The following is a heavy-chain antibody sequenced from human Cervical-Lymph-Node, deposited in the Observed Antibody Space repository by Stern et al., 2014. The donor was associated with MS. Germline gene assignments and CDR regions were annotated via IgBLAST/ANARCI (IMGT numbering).Heavy chain of an antibody. V-gene: IGHV3-13*01. J-gene: IGHJ3*02. CDR2: IGTAGDT. CDR1: GFTFSNYD. Sequence: EVQLVESGGGLVQPGGSLRLSCAASGFTFSNYDMHWVRQAIGKGLEWVSVIGTAGDTYYPGSVKGRFTISRENVKNSLYLQMNSLRAGDTAVYYCARAPRMGIAVAGRAFDIWGQGTMVTVSS. CDR3: ARAPRMGIAVAGRAFDI. D-gene: IGHD6-19*01.